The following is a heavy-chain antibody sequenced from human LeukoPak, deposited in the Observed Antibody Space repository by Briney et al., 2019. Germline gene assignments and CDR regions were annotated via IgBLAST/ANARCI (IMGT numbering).Heavy chain of an antibody. J-gene: IGHJ4*02. D-gene: IGHD3-9*01. CDR2: INPNSGGT. CDR3: ARVGLRYFDWLVY. Sequence: ASVKVSCKASGYTFTGYYMHWVRQAPGQGLGWMGRINPNSGGTNYAQKSQGRVTMTRDTSISTAYMELSRLRSDDTAVYYCARVGLRYFDWLVYWGQGTLVTVSS. V-gene: IGHV1-2*06. CDR1: GYTFTGYY.